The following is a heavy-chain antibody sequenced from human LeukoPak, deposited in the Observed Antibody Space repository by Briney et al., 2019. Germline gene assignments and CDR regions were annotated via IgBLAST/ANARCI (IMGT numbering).Heavy chain of an antibody. D-gene: IGHD3-10*01. CDR2: ISWNSGSI. CDR1: GFTFDDYA. J-gene: IGHJ4*02. V-gene: IGHV3-9*01. CDR3: AKDSILLWFGELGQFDY. Sequence: GGSPRLSCAASGFTFDDYAMHWVRQAPGKGLEWVSGISWNSGSIGYADSVKGRFTISRDSAKNSLYLQMNSLRAEDTALYYCAKDSILLWFGELGQFDYWGQGTLVTVSS.